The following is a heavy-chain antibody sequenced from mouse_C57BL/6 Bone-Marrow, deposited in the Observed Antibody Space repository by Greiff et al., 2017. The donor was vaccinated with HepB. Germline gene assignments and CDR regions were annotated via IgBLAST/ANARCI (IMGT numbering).Heavy chain of an antibody. CDR2: INPNNGGT. J-gene: IGHJ3*01. CDR1: GYTFTDYN. V-gene: IGHV1-18*01. D-gene: IGHD1-1*01. Sequence: EVKLMESGPELVKPGASVKIPCKASGYTFTDYNMDWVKQSHGKSLEWIGDINPNNGGTIYNQKFKGKATLTVDKSSSTAYMELRSLTSEDTAVYYCVRGPYYYGSPAWFAYWGQGTLVTVSA. CDR3: VRGPYYYGSPAWFAY.